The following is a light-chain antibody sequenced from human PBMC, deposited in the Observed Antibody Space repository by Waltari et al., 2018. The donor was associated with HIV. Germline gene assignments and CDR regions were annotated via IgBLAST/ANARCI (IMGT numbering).Light chain of an antibody. Sequence: ALTQPASVSGSPGQAITVSCTGSSSDVGSYNLVSWYQQHPGKAPKLRIYEDDKRPSGVSIRFSGSKSGNTASLTISGLQAEDEADYYCCSYAGSTTWLFGGGTKLTVL. V-gene: IGLV2-23*01. CDR1: SSDVGSYNL. J-gene: IGLJ3*02. CDR2: EDD. CDR3: CSYAGSTTWL.